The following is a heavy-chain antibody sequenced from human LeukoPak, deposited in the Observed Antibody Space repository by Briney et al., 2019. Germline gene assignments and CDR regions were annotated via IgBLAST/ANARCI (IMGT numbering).Heavy chain of an antibody. J-gene: IGHJ4*02. Sequence: PGGSLRLPCAASGFTFTSYAMSWVRQAPGKGLEWVSGISGSGSGGSTYYADSVKGRFTISRDNSKNTLYLQMNSLRAEDTAVYYCAKSGLNRFDYWGQGTLVTVSS. CDR1: GFTFTSYA. V-gene: IGHV3-23*01. D-gene: IGHD1-14*01. CDR2: ISGSGSGGST. CDR3: AKSGLNRFDY.